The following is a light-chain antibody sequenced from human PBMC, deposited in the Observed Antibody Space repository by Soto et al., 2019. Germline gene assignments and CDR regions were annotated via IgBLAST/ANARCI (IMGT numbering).Light chain of an antibody. Sequence: QSVLTQPPSVSGAPGQTVTISCTGSSSNIGAGYDVSWYQQLPGTAPKLLIFCDTNRPSGVPDRFSGSHSGASASLAISGLQAEDEGDYYCQSYDSSLGGSVFGGGTKLTVL. CDR2: CDT. CDR1: SSNIGAGYD. J-gene: IGLJ3*02. CDR3: QSYDSSLGGSV. V-gene: IGLV1-40*01.